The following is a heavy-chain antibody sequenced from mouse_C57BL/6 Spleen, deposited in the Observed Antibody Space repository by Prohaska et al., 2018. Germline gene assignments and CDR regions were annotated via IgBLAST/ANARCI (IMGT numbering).Heavy chain of an antibody. CDR1: GYTFTSYW. CDR2: IYPGSGST. D-gene: IGHD2-5*01. J-gene: IGHJ2*01. V-gene: IGHV1-55*01. CDR3: VRKGYYSNYFDY. Sequence: QVQLQQPGAELVKPGASVKMSCKASGYTFTSYWITWVKQRPGQGLEWIGDIYPGSGSTNYNEKFKSKATLTVDTASSTAYMQLSSLTSEDSAVYYCVRKGYYSNYFDYWGQGTTLTVSS.